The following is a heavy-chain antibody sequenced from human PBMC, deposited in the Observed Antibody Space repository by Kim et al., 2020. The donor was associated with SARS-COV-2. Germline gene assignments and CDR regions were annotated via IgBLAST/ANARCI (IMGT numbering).Heavy chain of an antibody. D-gene: IGHD2-15*01. Sequence: SETLSLTCAVYGGSFSGYYWSWIRQPPGKGLEWIGEINHSGSTNYNPSLKSRVTISVDTSKNQFSLKLSSVTAADTAVYYCARLGVVVVGLDYSGQGTLVTVSS. V-gene: IGHV4-34*01. CDR3: ARLGVVVVGLDY. CDR2: INHSGST. J-gene: IGHJ4*02. CDR1: GGSFSGYY.